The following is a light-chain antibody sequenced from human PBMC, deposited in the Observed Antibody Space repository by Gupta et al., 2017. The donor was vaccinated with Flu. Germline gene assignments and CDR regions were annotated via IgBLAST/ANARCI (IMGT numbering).Light chain of an antibody. CDR1: QSISSW. J-gene: IGKJ1*01. CDR2: KAS. CDR3: QKYNSYWT. V-gene: IGKV1-5*03. Sequence: DIQMTQSPSTLSASVGDRVTITCRASQSISSWLAWYQQKPGKAPKLLIYKASSLESGVPSRFSGSGSGTEFTLTISSLQPDEFATYYCQKYNSYWTFGQGTKVEIK.